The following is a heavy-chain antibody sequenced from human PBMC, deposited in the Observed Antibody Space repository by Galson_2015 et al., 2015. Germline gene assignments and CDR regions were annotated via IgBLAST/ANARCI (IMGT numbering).Heavy chain of an antibody. CDR2: IYPGDSDT. J-gene: IGHJ2*01. V-gene: IGHV5-51*01. CDR3: ARHSQYFDL. Sequence: IIYPGDSDTRYSPSFQGQVTISADKSISTAYLQWSSLRASDTAIYYCARHSQYFDLWGRGTLVTVSS.